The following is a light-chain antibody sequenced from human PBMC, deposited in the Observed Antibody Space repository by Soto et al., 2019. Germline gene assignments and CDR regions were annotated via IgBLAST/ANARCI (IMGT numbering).Light chain of an antibody. J-gene: IGKJ5*01. CDR2: DAS. V-gene: IGKV3-11*01. Sequence: DIVLTQSPATLSLSPGERATLSCRASQSVSTYLAWYQQKPGQAPRLLIYDASNRATGIPARFSGSGSGTDFTLTISSIEPEDFAVYHCQQRSSWPSFGQGTRLEIK. CDR1: QSVSTY. CDR3: QQRSSWPS.